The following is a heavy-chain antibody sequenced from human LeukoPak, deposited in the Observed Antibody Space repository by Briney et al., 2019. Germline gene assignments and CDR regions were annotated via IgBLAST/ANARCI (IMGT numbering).Heavy chain of an antibody. CDR1: GFSLSTSGVG. CDR3: AHRPPQSRDSRGYYRHWFDP. D-gene: IGHD3-22*01. Sequence: ESGPTLVNPTQTLTLTCTFSGFSLSTSGVGVGWIRQPPGKALEWLALIYWNDDKRYSPSLKSRLTITKDTSKNQVVLTMTNMDPVDTATYYCAHRPPQSRDSRGYYRHWFDPWGQGTLVTVSS. CDR2: IYWNDDK. V-gene: IGHV2-5*01. J-gene: IGHJ5*02.